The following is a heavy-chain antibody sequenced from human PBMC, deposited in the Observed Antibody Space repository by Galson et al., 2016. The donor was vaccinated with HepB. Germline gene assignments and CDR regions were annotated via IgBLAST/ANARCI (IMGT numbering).Heavy chain of an antibody. D-gene: IGHD2-21*02. CDR3: AREMCVGDCTDAFDI. CDR2: IYYSGST. J-gene: IGHJ3*02. CDR1: GGSISSGDYY. V-gene: IGHV4-61*08. Sequence: SETLSLTCTVSGGSISSGDYYWSWIRQPPGKGLEGIAYIYYSGSTNQNPSLKSRVTISVDTSKNQFSLQLRYVTAADTAVYYCAREMCVGDCTDAFDIWGQGTMVTVSS.